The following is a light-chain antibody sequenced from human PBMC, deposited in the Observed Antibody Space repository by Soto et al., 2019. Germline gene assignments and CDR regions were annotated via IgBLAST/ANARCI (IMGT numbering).Light chain of an antibody. CDR3: AAWDDSLNGPV. Sequence: QSVLTQPPSASGTAGQRVTISCSGSSSNIGSNTVNWYQQLPGTAPKLLIYSNNQRPSGVPDRFSGSKSGTSASLAISGLQSEDEDDYYCAAWDDSLNGPVFGGGTQLTVL. CDR2: SNN. V-gene: IGLV1-44*01. CDR1: SSNIGSNT. J-gene: IGLJ7*01.